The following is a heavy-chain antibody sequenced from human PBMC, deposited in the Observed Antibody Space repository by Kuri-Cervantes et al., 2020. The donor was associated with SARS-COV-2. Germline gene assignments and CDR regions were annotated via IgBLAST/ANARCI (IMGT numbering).Heavy chain of an antibody. D-gene: IGHD3-22*01. Sequence: GESLKISCAASGFTFSSYAMSWVRQAPGKGLEWVSAISGSGGSTYYADSVKGRFTISRDNSKNTLYLQMNSLRAEDTAVYYCGKVSGDMYYYDSSGYLDWGQGTLVTVSS. CDR2: ISGSGGST. CDR3: GKVSGDMYYYDSSGYLD. V-gene: IGHV3-23*01. CDR1: GFTFSSYA. J-gene: IGHJ4*02.